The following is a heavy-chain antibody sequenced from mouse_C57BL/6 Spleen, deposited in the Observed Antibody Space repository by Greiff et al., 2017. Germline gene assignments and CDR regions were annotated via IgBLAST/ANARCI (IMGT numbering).Heavy chain of an antibody. J-gene: IGHJ3*01. CDR2: IHPNSGST. D-gene: IGHD3-2*02. V-gene: IGHV1-64*01. CDR1: GYTFTSYW. CDR3: ARRAAQDSWFAY. Sequence: QVQLKQPGAELVKPGASVKLSCKASGYTFTSYWMHWVKQRPGQGLEWIGMIHPNSGSTNYNEKFKSKATLTVDKSSSTAYMQLSSLTSEDSAVYYCARRAAQDSWFAYWGQGTLVTVSA.